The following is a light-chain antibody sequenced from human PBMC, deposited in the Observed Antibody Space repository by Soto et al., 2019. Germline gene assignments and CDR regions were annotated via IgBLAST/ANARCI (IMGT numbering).Light chain of an antibody. CDR2: RNN. CDR1: SSNIGSNY. J-gene: IGLJ1*01. V-gene: IGLV1-47*01. CDR3: AAWDDSLSGFYV. Sequence: QSVLTQPPSASGTPGQRVTISCSGSSSNIGSNYVYWYQQLPGTAPKLLIYRNNQRPSGVPGRFSGSKSGTSASLAISGLRSEDEADYYCAAWDDSLSGFYVFGPGTKLTVL.